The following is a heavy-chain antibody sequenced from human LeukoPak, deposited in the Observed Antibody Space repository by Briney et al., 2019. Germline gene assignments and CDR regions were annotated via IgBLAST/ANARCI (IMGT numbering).Heavy chain of an antibody. CDR1: GFTFSDYN. V-gene: IGHV3-11*05. CDR3: ARGRGSYYYFDY. J-gene: IGHJ4*02. Sequence: PGGSLRLSCAASGFTFSDYNMIWVRQAPGKGPEWVSFIGGRSNDIFYADSVKGRFTISRDNAKNTLYLQMNSLRAEDTAVYYCARGRGSYYYFDYWGQGTLVTVSS. D-gene: IGHD1-26*01. CDR2: IGGRSNDI.